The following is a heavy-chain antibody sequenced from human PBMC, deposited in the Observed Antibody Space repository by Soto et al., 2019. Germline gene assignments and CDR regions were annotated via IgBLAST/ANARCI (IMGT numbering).Heavy chain of an antibody. D-gene: IGHD3-10*01. J-gene: IGHJ6*02. V-gene: IGHV4-30-2*01. CDR1: GGSISSGGYS. CDR2: IYHSGST. Sequence: SETLSLTCAVSGGSISSGGYSWNWIRQPPGKGLEWIGYIYHSGSTYYNPSLESRVTISVDRSKNQFSLKLSSVTAADTAVYYCARGMYYGSGRGYGMDVWGQGTTVTVSS. CDR3: ARGMYYGSGRGYGMDV.